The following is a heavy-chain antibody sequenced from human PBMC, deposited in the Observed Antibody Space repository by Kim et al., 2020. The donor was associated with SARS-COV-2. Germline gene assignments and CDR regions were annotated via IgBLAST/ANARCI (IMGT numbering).Heavy chain of an antibody. CDR2: IKSKADGGTT. Sequence: GGSLRLSCAASGSTFSNAWMSWVRLAPGKGLEWIGRIKSKADGGTTDYGAPVKGRFSISRDDSKNTLYLQMNSLKTEDTAVYYCTTYYSGYDYNYFDYWGQGTLVNVSS. CDR3: TTYYSGYDYNYFDY. D-gene: IGHD5-12*01. J-gene: IGHJ4*02. V-gene: IGHV3-15*01. CDR1: GSTFSNAW.